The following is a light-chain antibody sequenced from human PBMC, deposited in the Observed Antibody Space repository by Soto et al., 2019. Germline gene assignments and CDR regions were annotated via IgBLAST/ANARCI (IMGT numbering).Light chain of an antibody. CDR2: DVS. V-gene: IGLV2-14*01. CDR1: SSDVGGYNY. CDR3: SSYTSSSTLVV. Sequence: QSVLAQPASVSGSPGQSITISCTGTSSDVGGYNYVSWYQQHPGKAPKLMIYDVSNRPSGVSNRFSGSKSGNTASLTISGIQAEDEADYYCSSYTSSSTLVVFGTGTRSPS. J-gene: IGLJ1*01.